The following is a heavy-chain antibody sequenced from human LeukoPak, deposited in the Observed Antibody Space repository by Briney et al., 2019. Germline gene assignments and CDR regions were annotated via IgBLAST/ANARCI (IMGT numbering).Heavy chain of an antibody. CDR2: ISRSSIYI. CDR1: EFTSSSYN. CDR3: ARDSGDGSGSYNPHGMDV. Sequence: PGGSLRLSCAASEFTSSSYNMNWVRQAPGKGLEWVSSISRSSIYIYYADSVKGRFTISRDNAENSLYLQMNSLRAEDTAVYYCARDSGDGSGSYNPHGMDVWGQGTTVTVSS. J-gene: IGHJ6*02. V-gene: IGHV3-21*01. D-gene: IGHD3-10*01.